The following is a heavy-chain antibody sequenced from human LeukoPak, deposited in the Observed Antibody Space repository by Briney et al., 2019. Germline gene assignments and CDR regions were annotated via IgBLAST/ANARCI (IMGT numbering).Heavy chain of an antibody. V-gene: IGHV3-64*01. CDR3: ARSWGPYDILSGYSFDY. D-gene: IGHD3-9*01. CDR2: IGNNGGST. J-gene: IGHJ4*02. CDR1: GFTFSSYA. Sequence: PGGSLRLSCAASGFTFSSYAMHWVRQAPGKGLEYVSAIGNNGGSTYYANSVKGRFSISRDNSKNTLYLQMGSLSAEDMAAYYCARSWGPYDILSGYSFDYWGQGALVTVSS.